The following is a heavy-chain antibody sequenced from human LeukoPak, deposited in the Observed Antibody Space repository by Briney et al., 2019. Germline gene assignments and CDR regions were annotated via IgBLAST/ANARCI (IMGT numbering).Heavy chain of an antibody. Sequence: SGTLSLTCAVSGGSISSGNWWTWVRQPPGKGLEWIGYIYYSATTNYNPSLKSRVTISADTSKKQFSLRLSSVTAADTAVYYCAYSNYDVLTGYPPVGYCGQGTLVTVSS. CDR2: IYYSATT. D-gene: IGHD3-9*01. J-gene: IGHJ4*02. CDR1: GGSISSGNW. V-gene: IGHV4-4*02. CDR3: AYSNYDVLTGYPPVGY.